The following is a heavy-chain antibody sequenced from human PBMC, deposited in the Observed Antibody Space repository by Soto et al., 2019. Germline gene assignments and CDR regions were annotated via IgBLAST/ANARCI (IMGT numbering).Heavy chain of an antibody. CDR1: GFTFSSYS. Sequence: GGSLRLSCAASGFTFSSYSMNWVRQAPGKGLEWVSYISSSSSSIYYADSVKGRFTISRDNAKNTVYLQIASLTPEDLAVYYCASRPRPPFSYMDVCGKGTTVTVSS. V-gene: IGHV3-48*01. J-gene: IGHJ6*03. CDR2: ISSSSSSI. D-gene: IGHD6-6*01. CDR3: ASRPRPPFSYMDV.